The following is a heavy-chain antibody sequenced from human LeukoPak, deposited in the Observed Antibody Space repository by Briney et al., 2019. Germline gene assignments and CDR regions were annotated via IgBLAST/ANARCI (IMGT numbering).Heavy chain of an antibody. D-gene: IGHD3-9*01. Sequence: SETLSLTCAVYGGSFSGYYWSWIRQPPGKGLEWIGEINHSGSTNYNPSLKSRVTISVDTSKNQFSLKLSSVTAADTAVYYCARGPTRFYDILTGQTHHDYWGQGTLVTVSS. J-gene: IGHJ4*02. CDR2: INHSGST. V-gene: IGHV4-34*01. CDR1: GGSFSGYY. CDR3: ARGPTRFYDILTGQTHHDY.